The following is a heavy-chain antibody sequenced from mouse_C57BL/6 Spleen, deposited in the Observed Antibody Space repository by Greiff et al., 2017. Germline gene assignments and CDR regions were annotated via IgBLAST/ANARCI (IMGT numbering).Heavy chain of an antibody. J-gene: IGHJ2*01. Sequence: EVQLQQSVAELVRPGASVKLSCTASGFNIKNTYMHWVKQRPEQGLEWIGRIDPANGNTKYAPKFQGKATITADTSSNTAYLQLSSLTSDDTAIYYCARGGYYYGSTFYYFDYWGQGTTLTVSS. CDR1: GFNIKNTY. CDR2: IDPANGNT. CDR3: ARGGYYYGSTFYYFDY. V-gene: IGHV14-3*01. D-gene: IGHD1-1*01.